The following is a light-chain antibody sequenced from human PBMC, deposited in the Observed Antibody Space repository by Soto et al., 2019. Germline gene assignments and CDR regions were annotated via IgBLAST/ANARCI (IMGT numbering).Light chain of an antibody. CDR2: DVT. CDR1: SSDIDGYDY. Sequence: QSALTQPASVSGSPGQSITMYCTGASSDIDGYDYVSWYQRHPGEAPKLLIYDVTNRPSGVSNRFSASKSGNTASLTISGLQAEDEADYFCSSYTSRNTVVFGGGTKVTVL. J-gene: IGLJ3*02. V-gene: IGLV2-14*01. CDR3: SSYTSRNTVV.